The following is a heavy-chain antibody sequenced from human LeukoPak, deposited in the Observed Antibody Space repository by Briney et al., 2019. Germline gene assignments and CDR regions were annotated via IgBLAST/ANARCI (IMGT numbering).Heavy chain of an antibody. J-gene: IGHJ2*01. D-gene: IGHD4-17*01. Sequence: PPETLSLTCTVSGGSISSYYWSWIRQPPGKGLEWMGYIYYSGSTNYNPSLKSRVTISVDTSKNQFSLKLSSVTAADTAVYYCARGTTVTTPSFLYFDLWGRGTLVTVSS. CDR3: ARGTTVTTPSFLYFDL. CDR1: GGSISSYY. V-gene: IGHV4-59*01. CDR2: IYYSGST.